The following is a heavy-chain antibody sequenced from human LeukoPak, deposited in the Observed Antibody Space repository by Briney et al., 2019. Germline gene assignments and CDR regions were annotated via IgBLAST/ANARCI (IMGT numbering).Heavy chain of an antibody. CDR3: ARGGITVFGVQPQLDH. D-gene: IGHD3-3*01. J-gene: IGHJ4*02. Sequence: PSETLSLTCTVSDDSISGHYWNWIRQPPGKGLEWIGYVHYNGRTNYHPSLKSRVSISVDRFQNQFSLKLNSVTAADTARYYCARGGITVFGVQPQLDHWGQGTLVTVSS. CDR2: VHYNGRT. V-gene: IGHV4-59*11. CDR1: DDSISGHY.